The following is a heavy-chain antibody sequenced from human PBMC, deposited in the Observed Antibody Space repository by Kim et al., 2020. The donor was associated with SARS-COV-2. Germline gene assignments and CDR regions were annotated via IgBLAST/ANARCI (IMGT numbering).Heavy chain of an antibody. D-gene: IGHD3-16*02. J-gene: IGHJ6*02. Sequence: QKFQGRVTITRDTSASTAYMELSSLRSEDTAVYYCAGGFIADYYYYGMDVWGQGTTVTVSS. V-gene: IGHV1-3*01. CDR3: AGGFIADYYYYGMDV.